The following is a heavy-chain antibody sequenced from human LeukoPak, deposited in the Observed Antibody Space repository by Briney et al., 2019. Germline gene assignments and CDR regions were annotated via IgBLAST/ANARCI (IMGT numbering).Heavy chain of an antibody. V-gene: IGHV4-61*01. CDR1: GGSVSSGSYY. D-gene: IGHD5-18*01. Sequence: SETLSLTCTVSGGSVSSGSYYWSWIRQPPGKGLEWIGYIYYSGSTNYNPSLKSRVSISVDTSKNQFSLKLSSVTAADTAVYYCARGPILLYWGQGTLVTVSS. CDR3: ARGPILLY. CDR2: IYYSGST. J-gene: IGHJ4*02.